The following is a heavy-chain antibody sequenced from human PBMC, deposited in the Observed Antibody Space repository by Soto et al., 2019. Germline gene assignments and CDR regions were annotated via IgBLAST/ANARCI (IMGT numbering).Heavy chain of an antibody. Sequence: SETLSLTCTVPGGSVSSGSYYWSWIRQPPGKGLEWIGYIYYSGSTNYNPSLKSRVTISVDTSKNQFSLKLSSVTAADTAVYYCARDLKGEGCFDYWGQGTLVTVSS. J-gene: IGHJ4*02. CDR2: IYYSGST. CDR3: ARDLKGEGCFDY. V-gene: IGHV4-61*01. CDR1: GGSVSSGSYY.